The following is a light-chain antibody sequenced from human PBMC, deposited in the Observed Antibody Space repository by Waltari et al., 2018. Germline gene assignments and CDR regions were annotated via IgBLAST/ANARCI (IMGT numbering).Light chain of an antibody. J-gene: IGKJ4*01. CDR2: DAS. V-gene: IGKV3-11*01. Sequence: EIVLTQSPATLSLSPGERATLSCRASQSVDNQLAWYQQKPGQAPRLLIYDASNRATGIPARFSGSGSGTDFTLTISSVEPEDFALYYCQQRSHWPPGFGGGTKVEIK. CDR3: QQRSHWPPG. CDR1: QSVDNQ.